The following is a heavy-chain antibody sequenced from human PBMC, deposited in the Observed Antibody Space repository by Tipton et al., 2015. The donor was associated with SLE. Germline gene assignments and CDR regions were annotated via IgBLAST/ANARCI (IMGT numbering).Heavy chain of an antibody. J-gene: IGHJ4*02. Sequence: SLRLSCAASGFTFSDYYMSWIRQAPGKGLEWVSYISSSSSYTNYADSVKGRFTISRDNSKNTLYLQMNSLRAEDTAVYYCARADQQWLVHYWGQGTLVTVSS. CDR1: GFTFSDYY. CDR2: ISSSSSYT. CDR3: ARADQQWLVHY. V-gene: IGHV3-11*06. D-gene: IGHD6-19*01.